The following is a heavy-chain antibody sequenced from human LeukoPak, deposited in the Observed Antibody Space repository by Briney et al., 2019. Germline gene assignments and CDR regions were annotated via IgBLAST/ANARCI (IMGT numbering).Heavy chain of an antibody. D-gene: IGHD3-3*02. Sequence: SETLSLTCGASGGSFSDYYWSWIRQPPGKGLEWIGEIIHSGATSSSPSRKSRVTISMDPSKNQFSLRLSSVTAADTAVYYCARGRFSVYYFDYWGQGSLVTVSS. CDR3: ARGRFSVYYFDY. V-gene: IGHV4-34*01. J-gene: IGHJ4*02. CDR1: GGSFSDYY. CDR2: IIHSGAT.